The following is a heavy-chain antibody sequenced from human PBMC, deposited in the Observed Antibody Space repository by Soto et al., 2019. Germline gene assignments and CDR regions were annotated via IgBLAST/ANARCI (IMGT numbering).Heavy chain of an antibody. CDR3: ARLPPQLLWLGELSPNWFDP. J-gene: IGHJ5*02. Sequence: GESLKISCKGSGYSFTSYWISWVRQMPGKGLEWMGRIDPSDSYTNYSPSFQGHVTISADKSISTAFLQWSSLKASDTAMYYCARLPPQLLWLGELSPNWFDPWGQGTLVTVSS. CDR2: IDPSDSYT. CDR1: GYSFTSYW. V-gene: IGHV5-10-1*01. D-gene: IGHD3-10*01.